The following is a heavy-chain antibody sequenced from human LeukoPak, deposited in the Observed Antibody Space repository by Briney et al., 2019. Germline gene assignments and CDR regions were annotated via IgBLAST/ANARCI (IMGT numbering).Heavy chain of an antibody. CDR1: GFTFSNYA. Sequence: GGSLRLSCAASGFTFSNYAMSWVRQAPGKGLEWVSAISGSGESTYYADSVKGRFTISRDNSKNPLYLQMSTVRADDTAVYYCAKASYGSGSYYTSLADWGQGTLVTVSS. D-gene: IGHD3-10*01. J-gene: IGHJ4*02. CDR2: ISGSGEST. CDR3: AKASYGSGSYYTSLAD. V-gene: IGHV3-23*01.